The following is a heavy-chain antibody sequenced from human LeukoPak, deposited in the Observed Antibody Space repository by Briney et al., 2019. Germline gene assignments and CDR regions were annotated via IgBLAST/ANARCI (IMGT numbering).Heavy chain of an antibody. CDR1: GGSISSYY. Sequence: SETLSLTCTVSGGSISSYYWSWIRQPPGKGLEWIGYIYYSGSTNYNPSLKSRVTISVDTSKNQFSLKLSSVTAADTAVYYCARGRFYYKPYYYGSGSYHSSFDYWGQGTLVTVSS. D-gene: IGHD3-10*01. CDR2: IYYSGST. V-gene: IGHV4-59*12. CDR3: ARGRFYYKPYYYGSGSYHSSFDY. J-gene: IGHJ4*02.